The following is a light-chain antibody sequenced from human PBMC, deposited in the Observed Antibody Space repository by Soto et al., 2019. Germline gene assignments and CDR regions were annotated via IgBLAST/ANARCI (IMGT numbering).Light chain of an antibody. CDR1: QSVSSSY. Sequence: EIVLTQSPGTLSLSPGERATLSCRASQSVSSSYLAWYQQEPGQAPRLLIYGASSRATGIPDRFSGSGSGTDFTLTINRLEPEDFAVYYCQQYGSSITFGQGTRLEIK. CDR3: QQYGSSIT. V-gene: IGKV3-20*01. CDR2: GAS. J-gene: IGKJ5*01.